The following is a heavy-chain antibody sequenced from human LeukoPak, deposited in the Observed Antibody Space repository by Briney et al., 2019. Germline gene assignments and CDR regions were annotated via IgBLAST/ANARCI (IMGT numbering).Heavy chain of an antibody. D-gene: IGHD2-8*01. V-gene: IGHV3-7*01. CDR3: ARWGLAYAIDY. CDR1: AFTFSTYW. Sequence: GGSLRLSCAASAFTFSTYWMAWLRQAPGKGREWVANINPGGSEKYYADSVKGRFTIFRDDAKNSLYLQVDSLRAEDTAVYSCARWGLAYAIDYWGQGTLVTVSS. CDR2: INPGGSEK. J-gene: IGHJ4*02.